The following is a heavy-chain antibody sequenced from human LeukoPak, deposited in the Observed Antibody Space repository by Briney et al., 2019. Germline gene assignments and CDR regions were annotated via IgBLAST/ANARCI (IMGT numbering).Heavy chain of an antibody. D-gene: IGHD1-14*01. CDR1: GFIVSDSY. V-gene: IGHV3-66*01. CDR2: IYTGGIT. J-gene: IGHJ4*02. Sequence: GGSLRHSCAGSGFIVSDSYMSGVRQAPGRGLEWVSVIYTGGITKYADSVKGRFAISRDNSKSTVYLQMNNLSDEDTGVYFCARENLVHWGQGTLVILSS. CDR3: ARENLVH.